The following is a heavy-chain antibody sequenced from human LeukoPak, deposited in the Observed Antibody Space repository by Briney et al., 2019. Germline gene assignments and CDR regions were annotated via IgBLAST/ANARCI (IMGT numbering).Heavy chain of an antibody. CDR1: GFTVSSNY. J-gene: IGHJ6*02. Sequence: PGGSLRLSCAASGFTVSSNYMSWVRQAPGKGLEWDSVIYSGGSTYYADSVKGRFTISRDNSKNTLYLQMNSLRAEDTAVYYCARGGSYYYDSSGLDVWGQGTTVTVSS. V-gene: IGHV3-53*01. D-gene: IGHD3-22*01. CDR2: IYSGGST. CDR3: ARGGSYYYDSSGLDV.